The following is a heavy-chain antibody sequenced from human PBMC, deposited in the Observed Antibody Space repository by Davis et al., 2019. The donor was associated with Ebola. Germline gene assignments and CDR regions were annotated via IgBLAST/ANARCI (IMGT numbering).Heavy chain of an antibody. CDR1: GYTFTSYA. CDR3: ARDGGSYTNWFDP. D-gene: IGHD1-26*01. V-gene: IGHV1-18*01. Sequence: ASVKVSCKASGYTFTSYAISWVRQAPGQGLEWMGGIIPIFGTANYAQKLQGRVTMTTDTSTSTAYMELRSLRSDDTAVYYCARDGGSYTNWFDPWGQGTLVTVSS. CDR2: IIPIFGTA. J-gene: IGHJ5*02.